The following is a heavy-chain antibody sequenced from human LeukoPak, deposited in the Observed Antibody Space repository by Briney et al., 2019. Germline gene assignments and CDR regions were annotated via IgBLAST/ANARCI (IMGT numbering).Heavy chain of an antibody. D-gene: IGHD6-19*01. J-gene: IGHJ5*02. CDR2: IIPIFGTA. CDR3: AREELYSSGWQPSP. V-gene: IGHV1-69*05. CDR1: GGTFSSYA. Sequence: SVKVSCKASGGTFSSYAISWVRQAPGQGLEWMGGIIPIFGTANYAQKFQGRVTITTDESTSTAYIELSSLRSEDTAVYYCAREELYSSGWQPSPRGQGTLVTVSS.